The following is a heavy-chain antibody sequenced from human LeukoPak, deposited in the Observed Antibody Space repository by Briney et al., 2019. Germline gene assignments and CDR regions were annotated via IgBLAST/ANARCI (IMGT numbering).Heavy chain of an antibody. CDR3: ARSSVGLDY. V-gene: IGHV4-4*02. J-gene: IGHJ4*02. CDR2: IYHSGST. D-gene: IGHD1-26*01. CDR1: GGSISSYY. Sequence: SETLSLTCTVSGGSISSYYWSWVRQPPGKGLEWIGEIYHSGSTNYNPSLKSRITISVDKSKNQFSLKLTSVTAADTAVYYCARSSVGLDYWGQGTLVTVSS.